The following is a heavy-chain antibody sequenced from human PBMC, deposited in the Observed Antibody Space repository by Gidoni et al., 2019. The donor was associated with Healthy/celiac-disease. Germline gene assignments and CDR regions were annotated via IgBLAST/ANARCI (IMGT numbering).Heavy chain of an antibody. J-gene: IGHJ3*01. CDR3: ARDFYGSGRSF. CDR2: RWYDGSNK. CDR1: GFTFRSYG. V-gene: IGHV3-33*01. D-gene: IGHD3-10*01. Sequence: QVQLVESGGGVVQPGRSLRLSCAASGFTFRSYGMHWVRQAPGKGLEWVAVRWYDGSNKYYADSVKGRFTISRDNSKNTLYLQMNSLRAEDTAVYYCARDFYGSGRSFWGQGTMVTVSS.